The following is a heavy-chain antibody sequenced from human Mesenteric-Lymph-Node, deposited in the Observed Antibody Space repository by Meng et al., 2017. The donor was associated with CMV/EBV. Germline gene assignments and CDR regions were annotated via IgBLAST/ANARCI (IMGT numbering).Heavy chain of an antibody. CDR1: GGSISSYY. V-gene: IGHV4-59*01. Sequence: SETLSLTCTVSGGSISSYYWSWIRQPPGKGLDWIGYIYYSGSTNYNSSLKSRVTISVDTSKNQFSLKLSSVTAADTAVYYCARDRRYCTNGVCYTRGGDWYFDLWGRGTLVTVSS. CDR3: ARDRRYCTNGVCYTRGGDWYFDL. CDR2: IYYSGST. J-gene: IGHJ2*01. D-gene: IGHD2-8*01.